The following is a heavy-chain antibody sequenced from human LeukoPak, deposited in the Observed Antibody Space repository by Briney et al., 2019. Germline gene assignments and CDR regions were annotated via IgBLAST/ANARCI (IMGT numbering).Heavy chain of an antibody. CDR2: IYYSGST. CDR1: GXSISSYY. J-gene: IGHJ4*02. Sequence: SETLSLTCTVSGXSISSYYWSWIRQPPGKGLEWIGYIYYSGSTNYNPSLKSRVTISVDTSKNQFSLKLSSVTAADTAVYYCASSRYSGSYYFDYWGQGTLVTVSS. CDR3: ASSRYSGSYYFDY. D-gene: IGHD1-26*01. V-gene: IGHV4-59*01.